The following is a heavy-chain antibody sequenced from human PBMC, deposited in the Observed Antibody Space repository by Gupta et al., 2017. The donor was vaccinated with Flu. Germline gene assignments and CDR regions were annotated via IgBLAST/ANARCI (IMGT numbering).Heavy chain of an antibody. Sequence: IGYIYYSGSTYYNPSLKSRVTISVDTSKNQFSLKLSSVTAADTAVYYCARERYYDFWSGSNWYFDLWCRGTLVTVSS. D-gene: IGHD3-3*01. CDR2: IYYSGST. CDR3: ARERYYDFWSGSNWYFDL. V-gene: IGHV4-31*02. J-gene: IGHJ2*01.